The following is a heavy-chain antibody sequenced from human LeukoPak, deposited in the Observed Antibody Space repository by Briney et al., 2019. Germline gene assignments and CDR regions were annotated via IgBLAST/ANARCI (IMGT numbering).Heavy chain of an antibody. J-gene: IGHJ6*03. CDR3: ASVRHDPLEYYYYIDV. D-gene: IGHD2/OR15-2a*01. CDR1: GDSLSRYY. CDR2: INPSGST. Sequence: PSETLSLTCAVYGDSLSRYYWTWIRQPPGKGLDWLGEINPSGSTDYNPSLKSRVTISVDTSKNQFSLRLTSVTAADTAVYYCASVRHDPLEYYYYIDVWGKGTTVTVSS. V-gene: IGHV4-34*01.